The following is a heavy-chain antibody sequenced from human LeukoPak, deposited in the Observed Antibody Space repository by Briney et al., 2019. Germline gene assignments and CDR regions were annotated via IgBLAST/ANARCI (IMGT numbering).Heavy chain of an antibody. CDR3: ARDVGELYTLNWFDP. CDR1: GFTFSSYS. Sequence: PGGSLRLSCAASGFTFSSYSMNWVRQAPGKGLVWVSRINSDGSSTSYADSVKGRFTISRDNAKNTLYLQMNSLRAEDTAVYYCARDVGELYTLNWFDPWGQGTLVTVSS. D-gene: IGHD3-10*01. J-gene: IGHJ5*02. CDR2: INSDGSST. V-gene: IGHV3-74*01.